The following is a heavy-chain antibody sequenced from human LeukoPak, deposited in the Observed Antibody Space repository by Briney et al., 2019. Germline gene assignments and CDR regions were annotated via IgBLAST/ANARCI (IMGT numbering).Heavy chain of an antibody. CDR2: IYHSGST. J-gene: IGHJ4*02. CDR3: ARRRGWCSGGSCYSSFDY. CDR1: GYSISSGYY. D-gene: IGHD2-15*01. V-gene: IGHV4-38-2*02. Sequence: PSETLSLTCTVSGYSISSGYYWGWIRQPPGKGLEWIGSIYHSGSTYYNPSLKSRVTISVDTSKNQFSLKLSSVTAADTAVYYCARRRGWCSGGSCYSSFDYWGQGTLVTVSS.